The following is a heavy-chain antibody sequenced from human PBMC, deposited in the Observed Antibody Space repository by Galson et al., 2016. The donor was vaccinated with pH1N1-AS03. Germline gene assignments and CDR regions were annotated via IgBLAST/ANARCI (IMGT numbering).Heavy chain of an antibody. D-gene: IGHD3-3*01. V-gene: IGHV3-7*03. J-gene: IGHJ3*02. CDR3: ARGKDFWSGYPDDPFDI. Sequence: SLRLSCAASGFIFSGYWMSWVRQAPGKGLEWVANIKQDGSEKYYVDSVKGRFTIARGNAKNSVYLQMNSLRAEDTAVYHCARGKDFWSGYPDDPFDIWGLGTRVTVSS. CDR1: GFIFSGYW. CDR2: IKQDGSEK.